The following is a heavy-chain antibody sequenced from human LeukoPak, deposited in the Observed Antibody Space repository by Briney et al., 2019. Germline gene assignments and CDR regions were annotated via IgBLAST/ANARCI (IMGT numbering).Heavy chain of an antibody. V-gene: IGHV4-59*12. CDR3: ARDERAAAGPLSVWFDP. Sequence: SETLSLTCTVSGGSISSYYWSWIRQPPGKGLEWIGYIYYSGSTNYNPSLKSRVTISVDTSKNQFSLKLSSVTAADTAVYYCARDERAAAGPLSVWFDPWGQGTLVTVSS. D-gene: IGHD6-13*01. CDR1: GGSISSYY. CDR2: IYYSGST. J-gene: IGHJ5*02.